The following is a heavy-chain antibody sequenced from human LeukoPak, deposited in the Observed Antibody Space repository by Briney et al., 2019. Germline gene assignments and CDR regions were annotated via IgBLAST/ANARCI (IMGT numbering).Heavy chain of an antibody. V-gene: IGHV4-59*01. J-gene: IGHJ6*03. CDR3: ARATGRYSYMDV. CDR1: GGSISSYS. D-gene: IGHD1-26*01. CDR2: VYYTGST. Sequence: SETLSLTCTVSGGSISSYSWTWIRQPPGKGLEWIGYVYYTGSTNYSPSLKSRVTISLDTSKNQFSLRLTSVTAADTAVYYCARATGRYSYMDVWGKGTTVTVSS.